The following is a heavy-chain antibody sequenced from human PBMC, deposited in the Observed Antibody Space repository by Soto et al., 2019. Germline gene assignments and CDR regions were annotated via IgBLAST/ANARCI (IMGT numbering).Heavy chain of an antibody. CDR1: GYFFTAYY. D-gene: IGHD1-26*01. CDR3: ARALSFGSGTFDY. V-gene: IGHV1-2*02. J-gene: IGHJ4*02. Sequence: VQLVQSGAEVKKPGASVKISCKASGYFFTAYYMHWVRQAPGQGLEWMGCINPDSGVTKYAQKFQGRVTMTRDTSITTAYLDLSSLRSDDTAVFYCARALSFGSGTFDYWGQGTLLTVSS. CDR2: INPDSGVT.